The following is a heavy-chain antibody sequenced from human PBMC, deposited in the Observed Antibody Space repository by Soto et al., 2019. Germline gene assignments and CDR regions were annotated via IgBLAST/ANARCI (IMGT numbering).Heavy chain of an antibody. V-gene: IGHV4-39*01. Sequence: SETLSLTCTVSGGSISSSSYYWGWIRQPPGKGLEWIGSIYYSGSTYYNPSLKSRVTISVDTSKNQFSLKLSSVTAADTAVYYCASVSDYSNCMDVWGQGTTVTVSS. CDR3: ASVSDYSNCMDV. CDR1: GGSISSSSYY. CDR2: IYYSGST. J-gene: IGHJ6*02. D-gene: IGHD4-4*01.